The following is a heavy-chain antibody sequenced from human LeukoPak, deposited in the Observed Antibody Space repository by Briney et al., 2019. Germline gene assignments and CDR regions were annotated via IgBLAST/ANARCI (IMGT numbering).Heavy chain of an antibody. CDR2: ISGSGGST. J-gene: IGHJ4*02. CDR1: GFTFSSYA. Sequence: GGSLRLSCAASGFTFSSYAMSWVRQAPGKGLEWVSAISGSGGSTYHADSVKGRFTISRDNSKNTLYLQMNSLRAEDTAVYYCASQSVGYYGSGSSASDYWGQGTLVTVSS. CDR3: ASQSVGYYGSGSSASDY. V-gene: IGHV3-23*01. D-gene: IGHD3-10*01.